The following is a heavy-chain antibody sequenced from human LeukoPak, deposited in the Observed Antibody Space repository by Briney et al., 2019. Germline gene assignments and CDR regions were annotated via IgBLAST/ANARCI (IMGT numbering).Heavy chain of an antibody. CDR2: ISSSSTI. CDR1: GFTFSSYS. Sequence: GGSLRLSCAASGFTFSSYSMNWVRQAPGKGLEWVSYISSSSTIYYADSVKGRFTISRDNAKNSLYLQMNSLRAEDTAVYYCARRGASSGGLDYWGQGTLVTVSS. D-gene: IGHD6-19*01. J-gene: IGHJ4*02. CDR3: ARRGASSGGLDY. V-gene: IGHV3-48*01.